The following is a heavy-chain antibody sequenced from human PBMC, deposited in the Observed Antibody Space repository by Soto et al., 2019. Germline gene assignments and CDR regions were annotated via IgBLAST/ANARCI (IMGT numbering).Heavy chain of an antibody. V-gene: IGHV1-18*04. Sequence: QVQLVQSGDVVKKPGASVKVSCKASGYTFTSFGISWVRQAPGQGLEWMGWISGYNGNTNYVEKFQDRVTMTTDTSTTTAYMELRSLKSDDTAVYYCAKGGIRVDAVRMDSWGQGTLVTVSS. CDR1: GYTFTSFG. CDR2: ISGYNGNT. D-gene: IGHD3-16*01. CDR3: AKGGIRVDAVRMDS. J-gene: IGHJ5*01.